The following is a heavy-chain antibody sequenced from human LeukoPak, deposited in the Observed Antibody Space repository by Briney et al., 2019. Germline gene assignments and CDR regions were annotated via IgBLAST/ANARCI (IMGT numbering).Heavy chain of an antibody. V-gene: IGHV3-21*01. CDR2: ISSSSSYI. CDR3: ARDMSIAAAGTHRGDY. J-gene: IGHJ4*02. D-gene: IGHD6-13*01. Sequence: GWSLRLSCAASGFTFSSYSMNWVRQAPGKGLEWVSSISSSSSYIYYADSVKGRFTISRGNAKNSLYLQMNSLRAEDTAVYYCARDMSIAAAGTHRGDYWGQGTLVTVSS. CDR1: GFTFSSYS.